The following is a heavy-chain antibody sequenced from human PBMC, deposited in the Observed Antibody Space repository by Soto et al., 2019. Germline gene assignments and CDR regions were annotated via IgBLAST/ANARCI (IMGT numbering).Heavy chain of an antibody. Sequence: EVQLVESGGQLIRPGRSLRLSCVASGFTFAAYTLHWVRQAPGQGLEWVSGLSWNSDYIGYADSVKGRFTVSRDNDKNSLYLQLNSLRAEDTAFYYCAKGDSGWAAFDYWGQGTLVTVS. J-gene: IGHJ4*02. CDR3: AKGDSGWAAFDY. D-gene: IGHD6-19*01. CDR2: LSWNSDYI. CDR1: GFTFAAYT. V-gene: IGHV3-9*01.